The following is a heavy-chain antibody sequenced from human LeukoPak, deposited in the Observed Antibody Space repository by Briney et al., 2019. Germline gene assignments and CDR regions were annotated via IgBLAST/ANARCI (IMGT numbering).Heavy chain of an antibody. CDR1: GYSFTAYY. J-gene: IGHJ3*02. CDR3: ARPYSRSSIDGFDI. V-gene: IGHV1-2*02. Sequence: ASVRVSCKTSGYSFTAYYIVWVRQAPGQGLEWMGWINPDRGDSNFEQKFQGRISMTRDTPISTAYLELSSLTSDDTALYYCARPYSRSSIDGFDIWGQGTMVTVSS. D-gene: IGHD6-6*01. CDR2: INPDRGDS.